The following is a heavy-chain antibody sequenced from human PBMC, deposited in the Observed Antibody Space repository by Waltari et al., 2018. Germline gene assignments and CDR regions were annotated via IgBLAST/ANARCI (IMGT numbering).Heavy chain of an antibody. D-gene: IGHD2-15*01. CDR2: THTSGRT. Sequence: QVQLQESGPGLVKPSQTLSLTCTVSGGSISSGSYYWSWIRQPAGKGPEWIGRTHTSGRTNYNPSLKSRVTISVDTSKNQFSLKLSSVTDADTAVYYCADIDHGFDQWGQGTLVTVSS. J-gene: IGHJ4*02. CDR3: ADIDHGFDQ. V-gene: IGHV4-61*02. CDR1: GGSISSGSYY.